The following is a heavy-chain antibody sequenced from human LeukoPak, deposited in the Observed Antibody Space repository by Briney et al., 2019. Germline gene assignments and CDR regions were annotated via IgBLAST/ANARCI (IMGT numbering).Heavy chain of an antibody. V-gene: IGHV3-30-3*01. CDR3: ARGGIHIVDYFDY. D-gene: IGHD2-21*01. CDR1: GITFSSYA. CDR2: ISYDGSNK. Sequence: GRSLRLSCAASGITFSSYAMHWVRQAPGKGLEWVAVISYDGSNKYYADSVKGRFTISRDNSKNTLYLQMNSLRAEDTAVYYCARGGIHIVDYFDYWGQGTLVTVSS. J-gene: IGHJ4*02.